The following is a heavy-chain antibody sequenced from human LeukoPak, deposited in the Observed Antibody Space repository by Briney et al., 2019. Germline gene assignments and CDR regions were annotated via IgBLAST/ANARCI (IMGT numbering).Heavy chain of an antibody. J-gene: IGHJ4*02. V-gene: IGHV4-34*01. CDR1: GGSFSGYY. Sequence: SETLSLTCAVYGGSFSGYYWSWLRQPPGKGLEWIGEIYHRGSTNYNRSLKSRVTISVDTSKNQFSLKLSSVTAADTAVYYCARGSQSLGYCSGGSCRAKIFDYWGQGTLVTVSS. CDR3: ARGSQSLGYCSGGSCRAKIFDY. D-gene: IGHD2-15*01. CDR2: IYHRGST.